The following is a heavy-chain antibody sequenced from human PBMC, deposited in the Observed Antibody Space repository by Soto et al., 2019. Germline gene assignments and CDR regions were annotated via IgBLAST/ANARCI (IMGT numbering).Heavy chain of an antibody. CDR1: GFSLSTSGVG. CDR3: AHRRLTGTSFDY. D-gene: IGHD1-20*01. J-gene: IGHJ4*02. Sequence: ESGPTLVNPTQTLTLTCTFSGFSLSTSGVGVGWIRQPPGKALAWLALIYWDGDKHYSPSLRSRLTITKDTSKNQVVLTMTNMDPVDTATYYCAHRRLTGTSFDYWGQGTLVTVSS. CDR2: IYWDGDK. V-gene: IGHV2-5*02.